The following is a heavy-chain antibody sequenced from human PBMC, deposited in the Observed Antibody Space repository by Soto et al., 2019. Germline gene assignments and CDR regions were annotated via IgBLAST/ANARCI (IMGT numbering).Heavy chain of an antibody. CDR2: IYYSGST. D-gene: IGHD2-2*01. J-gene: IGHJ6*04. Sequence: SETLSLTCTVSGGPISSGGYYWSWIRQHPGKGLEWIGYIYYSGSTYYNPSLKSRVTISVDTSKNQFSLKLSSVTAADTAVYYCASSGGGYCSSTRCFFMMDVCGKGSTVTVYS. CDR3: ASSGGGYCSSTRCFFMMDV. V-gene: IGHV4-31*03. CDR1: GGPISSGGYY.